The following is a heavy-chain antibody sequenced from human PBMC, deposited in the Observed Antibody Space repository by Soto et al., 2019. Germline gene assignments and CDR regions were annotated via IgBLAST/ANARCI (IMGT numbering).Heavy chain of an antibody. V-gene: IGHV3-30*18. CDR1: GFTFSSYY. J-gene: IGHJ6*02. CDR2: ISYDGSNK. D-gene: IGHD3-3*01. Sequence: PGGSLRLSCAASGFTFSSYYMHWVRQAPGKGMEWVAVISYDGSNKYYADSVKGRFNITRDNSKNTLYLQMNSLRAEDTAVYYCAKDGYYDFWSGYLALVGYYGMDVWGQGTTVTVSS. CDR3: AKDGYYDFWSGYLALVGYYGMDV.